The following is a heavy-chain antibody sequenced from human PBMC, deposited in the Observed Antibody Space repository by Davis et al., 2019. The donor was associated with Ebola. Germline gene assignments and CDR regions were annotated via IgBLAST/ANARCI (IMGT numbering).Heavy chain of an antibody. Sequence: KVSCKGSGNSFTRYWISWVRQMPGKGLEWMGRIDPSDSDTNYSPSFQGHVTISADKSITTAYLQWSSLKASDTAMYYCARSITMVRGVINNWFDPWGQGTLVIVSS. CDR1: GNSFTRYW. D-gene: IGHD3-10*01. CDR2: IDPSDSDT. J-gene: IGHJ5*02. V-gene: IGHV5-10-1*01. CDR3: ARSITMVRGVINNWFDP.